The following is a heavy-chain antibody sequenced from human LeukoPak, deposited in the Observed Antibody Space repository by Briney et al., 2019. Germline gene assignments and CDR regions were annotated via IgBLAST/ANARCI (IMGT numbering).Heavy chain of an antibody. J-gene: IGHJ3*02. V-gene: IGHV4-59*01. CDR1: GGSISSDH. CDR3: ARKNDFEI. CDR2: IYYSGST. Sequence: PSETLSLTCTGSGGSISSDHWNWIRQPPGKGLEWIGCIYYSGSTYYNPSLKSRVTISVDMSKSQFSLRLTSVTAADTAVYYCARKNDFEIWGQGTLVTVSS. D-gene: IGHD2/OR15-2a*01.